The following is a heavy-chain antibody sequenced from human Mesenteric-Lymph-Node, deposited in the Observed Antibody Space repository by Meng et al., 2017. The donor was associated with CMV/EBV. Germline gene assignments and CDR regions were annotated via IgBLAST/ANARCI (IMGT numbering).Heavy chain of an antibody. D-gene: IGHD7-27*01. Sequence: GGSLRLSCAASGFTLDRYRMNWVRQAPGKGLEWVSDISSHSTTIYYADSVKGRFTISRDNAKNSLFLQMNNLRAEDTAVYFCARDLTEWGSYFFDYWGQGTLVTVSS. CDR3: ARDLTEWGSYFFDY. J-gene: IGHJ4*02. CDR1: GFTLDRYR. V-gene: IGHV3-48*04. CDR2: ISSHSTTI.